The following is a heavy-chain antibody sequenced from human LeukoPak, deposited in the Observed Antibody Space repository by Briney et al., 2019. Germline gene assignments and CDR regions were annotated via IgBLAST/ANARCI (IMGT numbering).Heavy chain of an antibody. CDR3: AKDRYDFWSTYSSNPFDY. J-gene: IGHJ4*02. CDR2: ISGSGGST. CDR1: KFTFSSYA. D-gene: IGHD3-3*01. Sequence: PGGSLSLSCAASKFTFSSYAMNWVRQASGKGLEWVSGISGSGGSTYYADSVKGRFTISRDNSKSTLYLQMNSLRAEDTAVYYCAKDRYDFWSTYSSNPFDYWGQGTLVTVSS. V-gene: IGHV3-23*01.